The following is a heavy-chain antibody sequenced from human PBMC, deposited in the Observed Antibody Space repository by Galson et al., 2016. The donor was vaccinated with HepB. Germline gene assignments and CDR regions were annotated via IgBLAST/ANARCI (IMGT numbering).Heavy chain of an antibody. CDR2: IYPGHSDT. CDR3: AGATNGNFDLDY. V-gene: IGHV5-51*01. J-gene: IGHJ4*02. Sequence: QSGAEVKKPGESLKISCKASGYSFTSYWIGWVRQMPGKGLEWMGIIYPGHSDTKYSPSFQGQVAISADKSISTAYLHWSSLKASDTAMYYWAGATNGNFDLDYWGQGILVTVSS. D-gene: IGHD3-3*01. CDR1: GYSFTSYW.